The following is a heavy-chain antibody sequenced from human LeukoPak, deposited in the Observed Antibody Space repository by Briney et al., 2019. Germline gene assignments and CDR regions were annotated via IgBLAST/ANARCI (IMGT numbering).Heavy chain of an antibody. CDR1: RYIFTSYD. D-gene: IGHD4-17*01. Sequence: GASVKVSCKASRYIFTSYDINWVRQATGQGLEWMGWMKPSSGNTGYAQKFQGRVTMTRNTSTSTAYLELSSLRSEVTAVYYCAIDYGVGGFDYWGQGILVTVSS. CDR3: AIDYGVGGFDY. J-gene: IGHJ4*02. V-gene: IGHV1-8*01. CDR2: MKPSSGNT.